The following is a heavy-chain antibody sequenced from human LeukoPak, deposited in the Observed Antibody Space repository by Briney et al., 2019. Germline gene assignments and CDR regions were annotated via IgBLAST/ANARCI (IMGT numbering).Heavy chain of an antibody. J-gene: IGHJ6*02. V-gene: IGHV3-23*01. CDR1: GFTFSSYA. CDR3: ARDGFYCSGGSCYSPSNYYYGMDV. CDR2: ISGSGGST. D-gene: IGHD2-15*01. Sequence: GGSLRLFCAASGFTFSSYAMSWVRQAPGKGLEWVSAISGSGGSTYYADSVKGRFTISRDNSKNTLYLQMNSLRAEDTAVYYCARDGFYCSGGSCYSPSNYYYGMDVWGQGTTVTVSS.